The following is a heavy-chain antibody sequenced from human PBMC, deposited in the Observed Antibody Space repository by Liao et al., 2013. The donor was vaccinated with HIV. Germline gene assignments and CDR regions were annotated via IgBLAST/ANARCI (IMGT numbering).Heavy chain of an antibody. D-gene: IGHD3-3*01. CDR1: GGSISSNTYY. Sequence: QLQLQESGPGLVKPSGTLSLTCTVSGGSISSNTYYWAWIRQPPGKGLEWIGSVFSRGSTYNPSLKSRVTISLDTSKNQFSLKLGSVTAADTAVYYCARTDQYYDFWNGYENWFDPWGQGTLVTVSS. CDR2: VFSRGST. J-gene: IGHJ5*02. CDR3: ARTDQYYDFWNGYENWFDP. V-gene: IGHV4-39*07.